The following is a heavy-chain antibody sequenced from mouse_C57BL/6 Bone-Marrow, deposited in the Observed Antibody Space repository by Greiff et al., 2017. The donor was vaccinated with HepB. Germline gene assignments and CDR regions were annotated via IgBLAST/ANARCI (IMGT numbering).Heavy chain of an antibody. D-gene: IGHD2-13*01. J-gene: IGHJ1*03. CDR3: ARGAGCDLYWYFDV. V-gene: IGHV1-81*01. CDR2: IYPRSGNT. CDR1: GYTFTGYG. Sequence: VQLQQSGAELARPGASVKLSCKASGYTFTGYGISWVKQRTGQGLEWIGGIYPRSGNTYYNEKFKGKATLTADKSSSTAYMELRSLTSEDSAVYFGARGAGCDLYWYFDVWGTGTTVTVSS.